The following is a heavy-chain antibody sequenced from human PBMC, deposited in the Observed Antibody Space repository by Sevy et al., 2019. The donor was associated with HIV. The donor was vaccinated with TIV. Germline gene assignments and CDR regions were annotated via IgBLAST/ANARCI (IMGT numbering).Heavy chain of an antibody. D-gene: IGHD3-3*01. Sequence: GGSLRLSCAASGFTFSSHWTFWVRQAPGKGLMWVSHINSHGTITNYADSVKGRFAISRDNAKNTVYLRMDSLRAEDTAVYYCARGQLLQFLEWPSYSLDVWGQGTTVTVSS. CDR2: INSHGTIT. CDR3: ARGQLLQFLEWPSYSLDV. CDR1: GFTFSSHW. V-gene: IGHV3-74*01. J-gene: IGHJ6*02.